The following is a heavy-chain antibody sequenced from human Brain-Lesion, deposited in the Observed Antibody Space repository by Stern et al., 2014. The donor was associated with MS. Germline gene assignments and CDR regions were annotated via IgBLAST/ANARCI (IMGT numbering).Heavy chain of an antibody. CDR1: GFTFDDFA. CDR2: INWNSGSL. D-gene: IGHD3-22*01. Sequence: EVQLVESGGGLVQPGRSLRLSCAASGFTFDDFAMHWVRQAPGKGLEWVSGINWNSGSLAYADSVKGRFSISRDSAKNSLFLQMNSLRPGDTALYYCTKDSGYFSGLFDSWGQGTLVTVSS. V-gene: IGHV3-9*01. CDR3: TKDSGYFSGLFDS. J-gene: IGHJ4*02.